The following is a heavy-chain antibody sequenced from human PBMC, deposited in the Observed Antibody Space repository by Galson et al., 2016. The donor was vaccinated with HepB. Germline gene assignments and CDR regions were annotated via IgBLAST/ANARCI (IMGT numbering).Heavy chain of an antibody. CDR3: ARDAFPDDACDI. CDR2: ISYDGSNK. Sequence: SLRLSCAASGFTFSHYGMHWVRQAPGKGLEWVAVISYDGSNKYSTESVKGRFTISRDNSKNTLFLQMNSLRAEDTARYYCARDAFPDDACDIWGQGTMVTVSS. J-gene: IGHJ3*02. V-gene: IGHV3-30*03. CDR1: GFTFSHYG. D-gene: IGHD3-16*01.